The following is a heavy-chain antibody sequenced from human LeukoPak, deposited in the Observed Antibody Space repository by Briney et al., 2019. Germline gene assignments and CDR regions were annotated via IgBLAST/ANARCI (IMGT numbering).Heavy chain of an antibody. J-gene: IGHJ6*03. CDR1: GGSISSYY. Sequence: PSETLSLTCTVSGGSISSYYWSWIRQPPGKGLEWIGYVYYSGSTNYNPSLKSRVTISVDKSKNQFSLKLSSVTAADTAVYYGARRGSHYDFWSGIAYYMDVWGKGTTVTVSS. V-gene: IGHV4-59*01. CDR3: ARRGSHYDFWSGIAYYMDV. D-gene: IGHD3-3*01. CDR2: VYYSGST.